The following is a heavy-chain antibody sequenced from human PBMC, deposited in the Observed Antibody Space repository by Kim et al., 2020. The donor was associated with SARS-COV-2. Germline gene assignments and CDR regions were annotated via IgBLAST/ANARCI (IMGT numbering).Heavy chain of an antibody. CDR3: AREFRWELQGYYGMDV. D-gene: IGHD1-26*01. CDR1: GGSISSYY. CDR2: IYYSGST. J-gene: IGHJ6*02. Sequence: SETLSLTCTVSGGSISSYYWSWIRQPPGKGLEWIGYIYYSGSTNYNPSLKSRVTISVDTSKNQFSLKLSSVTAADTAVYYCAREFRWELQGYYGMDVWGQGTTVTVSS. V-gene: IGHV4-59*01.